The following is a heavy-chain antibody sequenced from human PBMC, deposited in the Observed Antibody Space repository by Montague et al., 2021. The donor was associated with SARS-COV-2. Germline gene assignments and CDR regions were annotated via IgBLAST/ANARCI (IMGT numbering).Heavy chain of an antibody. J-gene: IGHJ3*02. CDR1: GFTFSNYD. CDR3: TKDYRSIVGDGLDI. Sequence: SLRLSCAASGFTFSNYDMNWVRQAPGTGPEWISYISTSAYTTSYAGSVKGRFTISRDNGKNSLYLQMNSLRVEDTAVYYCTKDYRSIVGDGLDIWGQGTKVTVSS. CDR2: ISTSAYTT. V-gene: IGHV3-48*03. D-gene: IGHD3-16*02.